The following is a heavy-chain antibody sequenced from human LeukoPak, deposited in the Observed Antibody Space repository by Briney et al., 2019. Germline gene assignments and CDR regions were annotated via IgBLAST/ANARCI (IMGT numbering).Heavy chain of an antibody. Sequence: GASVKVSCKASGYTFTSYGISWVRQAPGQGLEWMGWISAYNGNTNYAQKLQGRVTMTTDTSTSTAYMELRSLRSDDTAVYYCARDSSGYYYAQTFDYWGQGTLVTVSS. CDR1: GYTFTSYG. V-gene: IGHV1-18*01. CDR3: ARDSSGYYYAQTFDY. CDR2: ISAYNGNT. J-gene: IGHJ4*02. D-gene: IGHD3-22*01.